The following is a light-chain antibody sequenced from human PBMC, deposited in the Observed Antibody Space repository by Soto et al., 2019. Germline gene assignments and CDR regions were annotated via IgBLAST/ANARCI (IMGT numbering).Light chain of an antibody. J-gene: IGLJ1*01. CDR1: SSDVGGYDY. Sequence: QSVLTQPASVSGSPGQSITISCTGTSSDVGGYDYVSWYQHHPGKAPKLTIYEVSNRPSGVFNRFSGSKSGNTASLTISGLQAEDEAEYYCSSYTSSSTDVFGTGTKVTVL. CDR3: SSYTSSSTDV. CDR2: EVS. V-gene: IGLV2-14*01.